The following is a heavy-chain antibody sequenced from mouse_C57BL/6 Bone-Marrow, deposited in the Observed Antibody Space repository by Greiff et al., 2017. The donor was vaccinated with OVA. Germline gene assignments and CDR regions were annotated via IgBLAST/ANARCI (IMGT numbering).Heavy chain of an antibody. Sequence: QQSCKASGYTFTCFWLPWVTQRPGLGLEWIGVIDPSACYTNYNQKFKGKATLTVDTSSSTAYMQLSSLTSEDSAVYYCAILRGFAYWGQGTLVTVSA. CDR2: IDPSACYT. V-gene: IGHV1-50*01. D-gene: IGHD1-1*01. CDR3: AILRGFAY. J-gene: IGHJ3*01. CDR1: GYTFTCFW.